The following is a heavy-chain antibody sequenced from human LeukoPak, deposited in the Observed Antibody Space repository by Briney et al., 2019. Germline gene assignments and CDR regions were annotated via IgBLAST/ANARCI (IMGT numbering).Heavy chain of an antibody. V-gene: IGHV3-53*05. CDR3: AKTSLSDASGHYYCMDV. CDR1: GFTVSGNY. Sequence: GGSLRLSCAVSGFTVSGNYMSWVRQAPGKGLEWVSLIYSGGTTYYADSVKGRFTISRDNSQNTVSLQVNNLRTEDTALYYCAKTSLSDASGHYYCMDVWGKGTTVTVSS. D-gene: IGHD3-3*01. J-gene: IGHJ6*03. CDR2: IYSGGTT.